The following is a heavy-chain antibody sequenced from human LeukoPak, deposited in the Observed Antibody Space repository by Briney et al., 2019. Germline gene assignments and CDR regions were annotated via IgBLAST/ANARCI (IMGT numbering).Heavy chain of an antibody. CDR2: ISYDGSNK. CDR1: GFTFSSYA. Sequence: GGSLRLSCAASGFTFSSYAMHWVRQAPGKGLEWVAVISYDGSNKYYADSVKGRFTISRDNAKNSLYLQMNSLRAEDTAVYYCARQSPTGAFDYWGQGTLVTVSS. CDR3: ARQSPTGAFDY. J-gene: IGHJ4*02. V-gene: IGHV3-30-3*01. D-gene: IGHD7-27*01.